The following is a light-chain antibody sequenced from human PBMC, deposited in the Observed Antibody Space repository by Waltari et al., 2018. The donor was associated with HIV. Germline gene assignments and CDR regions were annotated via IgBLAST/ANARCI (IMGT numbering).Light chain of an antibody. CDR2: DVS. CDR1: SSDVGGYPY. Sequence: QSVLTQPASVSGSPGQSITISCTGTSSDVGGYPYVSWYQQHPDKAPKLLIYDVSDRPSGVSNRFSGSRSGNTASLTISGLLPEDEADYYCSSYTTTSTFVVFGGGTKLTVL. V-gene: IGLV2-14*03. CDR3: SSYTTTSTFVV. J-gene: IGLJ2*01.